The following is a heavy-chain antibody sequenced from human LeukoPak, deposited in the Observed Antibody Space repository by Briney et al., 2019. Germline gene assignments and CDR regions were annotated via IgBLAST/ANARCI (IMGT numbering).Heavy chain of an antibody. V-gene: IGHV3-23*01. D-gene: IGHD6-19*01. J-gene: IGHJ4*02. CDR1: GFTFSSYA. Sequence: PGGSLRLSCAASGFTFSSYAMSWVRQAPGNGLEWVSAISGSGGSTYYADSVKGRFTISRDNSKNTLYLQMNSLRAEDTAVYYCAKNGGGGSIAVAAIDYWGQGTLVTVSS. CDR2: ISGSGGST. CDR3: AKNGGGGSIAVAAIDY.